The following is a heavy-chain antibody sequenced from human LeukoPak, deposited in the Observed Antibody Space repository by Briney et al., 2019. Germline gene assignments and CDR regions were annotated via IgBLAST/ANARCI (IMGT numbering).Heavy chain of an antibody. D-gene: IGHD6-19*01. CDR3: TRDLKRGYSSGRYSWGTGSSNDY. CDR2: ISAYNGNT. V-gene: IGHV1-18*01. Sequence: ASVKVSCKASGYTFSSYGISWVRQAPGQGLEWMGWISAYNGNTYYAQNLQGRVTMTTDTSTSTAYMELRSLRSDDTAVYYCTRDLKRGYSSGRYSWGTGSSNDYWGQGTLVTVSS. J-gene: IGHJ4*02. CDR1: GYTFSSYG.